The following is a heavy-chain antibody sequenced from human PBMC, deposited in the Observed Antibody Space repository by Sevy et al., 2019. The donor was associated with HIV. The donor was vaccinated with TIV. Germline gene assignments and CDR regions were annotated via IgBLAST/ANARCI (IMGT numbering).Heavy chain of an antibody. Sequence: GGSLRLSCVVSGLSISTYWMSWVRQAPGKRLEWVASIKPDGSDNSFVDSVRGRFTISRDNAKNSVYLQMSGLSGDDTAMYYCATCSLSNCTFHFWGQGTLVTVSS. D-gene: IGHD4-4*01. J-gene: IGHJ4*02. V-gene: IGHV3-7*03. CDR1: GLSISTYW. CDR2: IKPDGSDN. CDR3: ATCSLSNCTFHF.